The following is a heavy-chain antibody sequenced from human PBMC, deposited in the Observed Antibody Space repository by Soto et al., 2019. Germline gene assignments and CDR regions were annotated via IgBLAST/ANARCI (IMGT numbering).Heavy chain of an antibody. V-gene: IGHV1-69*13. CDR2: IIPIFGTA. D-gene: IGHD3-10*01. Sequence: SVKVSCKASGGTFSSYAISWVRQAPGQGLEWMGGIIPIFGTANYAQKFQGRVTITADESTSTAYMELSSLGSEDTAVYSCARAGEPIVRCVIISTGFYYYGMDVWG. J-gene: IGHJ6*02. CDR1: GGTFSSYA. CDR3: ARAGEPIVRCVIISTGFYYYGMDV.